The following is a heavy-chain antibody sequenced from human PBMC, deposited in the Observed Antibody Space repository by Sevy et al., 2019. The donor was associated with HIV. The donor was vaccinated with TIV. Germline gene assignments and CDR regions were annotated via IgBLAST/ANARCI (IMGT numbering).Heavy chain of an antibody. CDR2: RSRKSLGK. V-gene: IGHV3-23*01. CDR1: GFTFNKFA. Sequence: GGSLRLSCAASGFTFNKFAMSWVRQAPGTGLEWVSGRSRKSLGKYYADPGKGGFRIARDDSKNMLYLQMSGLRGDDTAVYYCAKEGNDSPDKFDSWGQGTLVTVSS. J-gene: IGHJ4*02. D-gene: IGHD1-1*01. CDR3: AKEGNDSPDKFDS.